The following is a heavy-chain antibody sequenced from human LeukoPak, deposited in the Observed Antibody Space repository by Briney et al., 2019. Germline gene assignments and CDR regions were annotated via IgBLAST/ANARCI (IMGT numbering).Heavy chain of an antibody. D-gene: IGHD3-22*01. Sequence: PGGSLRLSCAASGFTFSSYWMSWVRQAPGKGLEWVANIKQDGSEKYYVDSVKGRFTISRDNAKNSLYLQMNSLRAEDTAVYYCARDHYYDSSGYASSSYWGQGTLVTVSS. V-gene: IGHV3-7*01. CDR2: IKQDGSEK. CDR3: ARDHYYDSSGYASSSY. CDR1: GFTFSSYW. J-gene: IGHJ4*02.